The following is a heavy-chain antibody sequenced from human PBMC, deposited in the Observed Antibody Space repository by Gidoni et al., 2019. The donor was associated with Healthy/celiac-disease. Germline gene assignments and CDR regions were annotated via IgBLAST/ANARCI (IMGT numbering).Heavy chain of an antibody. CDR3: ERHRAWGQYSGSYYNDYYYYMDV. CDR1: CGSISSSSYY. D-gene: IGHD1-26*01. CDR2: IYYSGST. V-gene: IGHV4-39*01. Sequence: QLQLQESGPGLVKPSETLSLTCTVSCGSISSSSYYLGWLRQPPGKGLELIGSIYYSGSTYYNTSLKSRVTISVETSKNKFSLKLSSVTAADTAVYYWERHRAWGQYSGSYYNDYYYYMDVWGKGTTVTVSS. J-gene: IGHJ6*03.